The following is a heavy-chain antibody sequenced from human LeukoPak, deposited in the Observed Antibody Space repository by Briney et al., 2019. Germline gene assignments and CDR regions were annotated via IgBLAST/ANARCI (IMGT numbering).Heavy chain of an antibody. CDR2: ISYDGSNK. CDR1: GFTFSSYA. D-gene: IGHD3-10*01. Sequence: PGRSLRLSCAASGFTFSSYAMHWVRQAPGKGLEWVAVISYDGSNKYYADSVKGRFTISRVNSKNTLYLQMNSLRAEDTAVYYCAVRSGSDNTWGQGTLDTVSS. V-gene: IGHV3-30*01. J-gene: IGHJ4*02. CDR3: AVRSGSDNT.